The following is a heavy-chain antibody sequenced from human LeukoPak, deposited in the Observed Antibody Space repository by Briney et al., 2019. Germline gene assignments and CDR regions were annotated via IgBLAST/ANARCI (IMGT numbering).Heavy chain of an antibody. CDR1: GYSISSGYY. CDR3: ARAWGSESFSSDY. Sequence: SETLSLTCGVFGYSISSGYYRGWIRQPPGKGLEWIGSMYHSGKTYYNPSLKSRVTISIDTSMNQFSLKVTSVTAADTAVYYCARAWGSESFSSDYWGQGILVTVSS. V-gene: IGHV4-38-2*01. J-gene: IGHJ4*02. D-gene: IGHD3-10*01. CDR2: MYHSGKT.